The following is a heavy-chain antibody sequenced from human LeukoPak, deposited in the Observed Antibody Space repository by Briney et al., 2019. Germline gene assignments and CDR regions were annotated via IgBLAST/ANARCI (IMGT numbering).Heavy chain of an antibody. CDR1: GFTFSSYA. J-gene: IGHJ4*02. CDR3: ARDNSGSGSYIQLDY. D-gene: IGHD3-10*01. V-gene: IGHV3-30-3*01. Sequence: GGSLRLSCAASGFTFSSYAMYWVRHAPGKGLEWVAITSSDGGNKYYADSVKGRFTISRDNSKNTLYLQMNSLRTEDTVVYYCARDNSGSGSYIQLDYWGQGTRVTVSS. CDR2: TSSDGGNK.